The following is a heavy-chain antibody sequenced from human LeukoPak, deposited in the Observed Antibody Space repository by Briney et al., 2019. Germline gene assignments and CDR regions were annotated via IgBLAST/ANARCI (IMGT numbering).Heavy chain of an antibody. V-gene: IGHV3-23*01. Sequence: GGSLRLCCAASAFTFRSYAMSWVRQAGGKGLEWFSAMRGSGGTTYYADSVKGRFSISRDNSKNTLYLQMSSLRAEDTAVYYCAKPKDNSLYCFDYWGQGTLVTVSS. CDR3: AKPKDNSLYCFDY. D-gene: IGHD1-20*01. CDR1: AFTFRSYA. CDR2: MRGSGGTT. J-gene: IGHJ4*02.